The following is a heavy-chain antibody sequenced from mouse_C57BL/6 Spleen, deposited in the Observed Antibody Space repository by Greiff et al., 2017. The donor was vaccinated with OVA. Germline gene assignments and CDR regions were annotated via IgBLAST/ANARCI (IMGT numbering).Heavy chain of an antibody. V-gene: IGHV1-63*01. CDR1: GYTFTNYW. CDR3: ARTSNYVDY. CDR2: IYPGGGYT. Sequence: VQGVESGAELVRPGTSVKMSCKASGYTFTNYWIGWAKQRPGHGLEWIGDIYPGGGYTNYNEKFKGKATLTADKSSSTAYMQFSSLTSEDSAIYYCARTSNYVDYWGQGTTLTVSS. J-gene: IGHJ2*01.